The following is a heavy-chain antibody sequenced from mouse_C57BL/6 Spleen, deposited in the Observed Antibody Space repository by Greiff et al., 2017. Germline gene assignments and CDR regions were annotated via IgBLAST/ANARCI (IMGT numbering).Heavy chain of an antibody. Sequence: QVQLQQPGAELVKPGASVKVSCKASGYTFTSYWMHWVKQRPGQGLEWIGRIHPSDSDTNYNQKFKGKATLTVDTSSSTAYMQLSGLTSEDSAVYYGAMEGLRRDYYAMDYWGQGTTVTVSS. V-gene: IGHV1-74*01. J-gene: IGHJ4*01. CDR2: IHPSDSDT. D-gene: IGHD2-4*01. CDR1: GYTFTSYW. CDR3: AMEGLRRDYYAMDY.